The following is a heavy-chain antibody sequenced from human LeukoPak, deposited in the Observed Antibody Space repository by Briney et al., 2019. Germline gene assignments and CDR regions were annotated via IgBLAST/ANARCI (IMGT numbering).Heavy chain of an antibody. CDR2: INHSGST. D-gene: IGHD6-13*01. V-gene: IGHV4-34*01. J-gene: IGHJ4*02. CDR1: GGSFSGYY. CDR3: ARASSKYSSSWPPGY. Sequence: SETLSLTCAVYGGSFSGYYWSWIRQPPGKGLEWIGEINHSGSTNYNPSLKSRVTISVDTTKTQFSLKLRSVTAADTAVYYCARASSKYSSSWPPGYWGQGTLVTVSS.